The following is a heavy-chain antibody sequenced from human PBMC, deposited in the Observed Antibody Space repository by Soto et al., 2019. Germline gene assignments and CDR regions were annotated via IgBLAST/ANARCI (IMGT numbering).Heavy chain of an antibody. CDR3: ARGVKRAYYVFV. V-gene: IGHV3-74*01. D-gene: IGHD6-25*01. J-gene: IGHJ6*03. CDR2: IKSDGGST. Sequence: EVQLVESGGGLVQPGGSLRLSCAASGFTFSEFWLHWVRQTPGKGMVWVSRIKSDGGSTNYADSVEGRFTSSRDNAKNTVYLEWDSLRAEDRGVYYCARGVKRAYYVFVWGKGSTVTLSS. CDR1: GFTFSEFW.